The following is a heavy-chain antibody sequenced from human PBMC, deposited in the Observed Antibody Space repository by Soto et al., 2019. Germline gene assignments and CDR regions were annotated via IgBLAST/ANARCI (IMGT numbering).Heavy chain of an antibody. CDR3: ASVPDVRSGYYLLDY. CDR2: IIPIFGTA. Sequence: GASVKVSCKASGGTFSSYAISWVRQAPGQGLEWMGGIIPIFGTANYAQKFQGRVTITADESTSTAYMELSSLRSEDTAVYYCASVPDVRSGYYLLDYWGQGTLVTVSS. V-gene: IGHV1-69*13. J-gene: IGHJ4*02. CDR1: GGTFSSYA. D-gene: IGHD3-22*01.